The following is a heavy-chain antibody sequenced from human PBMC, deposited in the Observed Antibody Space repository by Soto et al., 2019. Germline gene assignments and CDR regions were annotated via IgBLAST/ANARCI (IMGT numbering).Heavy chain of an antibody. J-gene: IGHJ4*02. CDR1: GYTFTSYD. D-gene: IGHD1-1*01. CDR3: ARRAETNGWNGFGADPYSSDF. Sequence: DSVKVSCKASGYTFTSYDIYWVRQATGQGLEWMGWMNPNTGNSAYAQKFQGRVTVTSDTSINTVHMELNSLRSEDTAVYYCARRAETNGWNGFGADPYSSDFWGQAPLLTGSS. V-gene: IGHV1-8*01. CDR2: MNPNTGNS.